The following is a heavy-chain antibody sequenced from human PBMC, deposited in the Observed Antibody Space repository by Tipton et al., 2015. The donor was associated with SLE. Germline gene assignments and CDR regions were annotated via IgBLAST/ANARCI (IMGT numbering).Heavy chain of an antibody. Sequence: TLSLTCAVSGYSISSGYCWGWIRQPPGRGLEWIGTLDHSGSTYYNPSLQSRVTISVDTSKNQFSLKLSSVTAADTAVYYCAKGGEVYAVPHWFDPWGQGTLVTVSS. CDR3: AKGGEVYAVPHWFDP. CDR1: GYSISSGYC. D-gene: IGHD2-8*01. CDR2: LDHSGST. J-gene: IGHJ5*02. V-gene: IGHV4-38-2*01.